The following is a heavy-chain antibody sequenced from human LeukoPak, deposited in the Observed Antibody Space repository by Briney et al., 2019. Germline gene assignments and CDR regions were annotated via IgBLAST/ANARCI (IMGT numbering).Heavy chain of an antibody. V-gene: IGHV3-23*01. D-gene: IGHD3-22*01. CDR1: GFTFSSYA. Sequence: GGSLRLSCAASGFTFSSYAMSGLRHAPGKALEWVSATSGSGRSTYYADSVKGRFTIYRDNSKNTLYLQMNSVRAEDTAVYYCAKGLVVTTYFDYWGQGTLVTVSS. CDR3: AKGLVVTTYFDY. J-gene: IGHJ4*02. CDR2: TSGSGRST.